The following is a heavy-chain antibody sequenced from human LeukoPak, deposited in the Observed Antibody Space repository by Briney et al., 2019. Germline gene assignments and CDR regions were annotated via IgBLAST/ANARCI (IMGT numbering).Heavy chain of an antibody. V-gene: IGHV3-74*01. CDR1: GFTFSKYW. D-gene: IGHD6-19*01. Sequence: GGSLRLSCAASGFTFSKYWMLWVRQAPGKGLESVSRINTDGTGTTYADSVKRRFTVSRDNADNTMFLQMNSVRDEDTAVYYCATKQWLAPPPDSWGQGTPVTVSS. CDR2: INTDGTGT. CDR3: ATKQWLAPPPDS. J-gene: IGHJ4*02.